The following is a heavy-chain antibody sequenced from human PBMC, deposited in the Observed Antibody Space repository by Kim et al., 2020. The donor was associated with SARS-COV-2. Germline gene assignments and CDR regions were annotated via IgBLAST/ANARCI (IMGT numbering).Heavy chain of an antibody. V-gene: IGHV4-31*02. Sequence: GSPNTNPSLKSRVTISVDTARNQFSLKRGSVTAADTAVYYCAREWQGWFDPWGQGTLVTVSS. CDR3: AREWQGWFDP. J-gene: IGHJ5*02. CDR2: GSP.